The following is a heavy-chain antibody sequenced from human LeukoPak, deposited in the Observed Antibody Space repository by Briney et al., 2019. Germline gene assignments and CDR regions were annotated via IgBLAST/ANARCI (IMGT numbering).Heavy chain of an antibody. CDR1: GASVSTGSYY. CDR2: IYYSGRT. Sequence: SETLSLTCTVSGASVSTGSYYWSWIRQPPGKGLEWIGSIYYSGRTNYNPSLKSRVTISLDTSKNQFSLKLSSVTAADTSVYYCARDRSISWFYYWGQGTLVTVSS. CDR3: ARDRSISWFYY. J-gene: IGHJ4*02. V-gene: IGHV4-61*01. D-gene: IGHD6-13*01.